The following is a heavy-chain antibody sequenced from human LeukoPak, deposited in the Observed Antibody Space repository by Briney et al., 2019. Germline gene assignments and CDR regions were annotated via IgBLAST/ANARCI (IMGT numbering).Heavy chain of an antibody. CDR3: ARIGSLGNYYDSSGHIDY. V-gene: IGHV1-46*01. CDR1: GYTFTSYY. CDR2: INPSGGST. J-gene: IGHJ4*02. D-gene: IGHD3-22*01. Sequence: ASVKVSCKASGYTFTSYYMHWVRQAPGQGLERMGIINPSGGSTSYAQKFQGRVTMTRDTSTSTVYMELSSLRSEDTAVYYCARIGSLGNYYDSSGHIDYWGQGTLVTVSS.